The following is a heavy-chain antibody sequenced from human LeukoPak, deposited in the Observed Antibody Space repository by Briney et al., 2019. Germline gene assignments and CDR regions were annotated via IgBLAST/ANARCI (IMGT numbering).Heavy chain of an antibody. CDR1: GFTFSYYA. Sequence: GGSLRLSCAASGFTFSYYAMHWVRQAPGKGLEWVAVISYDGSNKNYTDSVKGRFTISRDNSKNTLYLQMNSLRAEDTAVYYCAKSIDFTGYSSWDYWGRGTLVTVSS. J-gene: IGHJ4*02. D-gene: IGHD3-9*01. V-gene: IGHV3-30*04. CDR3: AKSIDFTGYSSWDY. CDR2: ISYDGSNK.